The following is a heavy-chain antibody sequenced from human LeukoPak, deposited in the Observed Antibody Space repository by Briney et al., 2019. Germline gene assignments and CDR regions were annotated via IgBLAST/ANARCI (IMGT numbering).Heavy chain of an antibody. V-gene: IGHV4-39*01. CDR2: IYYSGST. Sequence: SSETLSLTCTVSGVSISSSSYYWGWIRPPPGKGLEWIGSIYYSGSTYYNPSLKSRVTISVDTSKNQFSLKLSSVTAADTAVYYCARRVGVAAAHYFDYWGQGTLVTVSS. J-gene: IGHJ4*02. CDR1: GVSISSSSYY. D-gene: IGHD6-25*01. CDR3: ARRVGVAAAHYFDY.